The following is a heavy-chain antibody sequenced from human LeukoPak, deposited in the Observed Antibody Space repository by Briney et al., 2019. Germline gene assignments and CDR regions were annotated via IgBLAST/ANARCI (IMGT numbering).Heavy chain of an antibody. CDR3: ARAGGGGSYYPWFDP. Sequence: SQTLSLTCTVSGGSISSGNYYWSWIRQPPGKGLEWIGYIYYSGSTYYNPSLKSRVTISVDTSKNQFSLKLSSVTAADTAADYCARAGGGGSYYPWFDPWGQGTLVTVSS. D-gene: IGHD1-26*01. CDR1: GGSISSGNYY. CDR2: IYYSGST. V-gene: IGHV4-30-4*08. J-gene: IGHJ5*02.